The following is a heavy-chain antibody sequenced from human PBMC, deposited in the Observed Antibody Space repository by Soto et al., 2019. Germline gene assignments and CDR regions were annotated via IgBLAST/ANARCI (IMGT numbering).Heavy chain of an antibody. Sequence: EVQLVESGGGLVQPGGSLRLSCAASGVTVSNNYMSWVRQAPGKGLEWVSVINSGGRTYYADSVKCRFIISRDSSKNTLYLQMNSLRAEDTAVYYCARDTYDDYRGQGTLVTVSS. CDR3: ARDTYDDY. J-gene: IGHJ4*02. CDR2: INSGGRT. V-gene: IGHV3-66*01. CDR1: GVTVSNNY. D-gene: IGHD3-3*01.